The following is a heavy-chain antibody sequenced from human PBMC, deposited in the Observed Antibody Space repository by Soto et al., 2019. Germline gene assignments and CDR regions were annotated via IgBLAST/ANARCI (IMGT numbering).Heavy chain of an antibody. J-gene: IGHJ6*02. D-gene: IGHD3-10*01. CDR3: ARGGSGHAYYYGMDV. CDR2: MNPNSGNT. Sequence: ASVKVSCKASGYTFTCYGINWGRQATGQGLEWMGWMNPNSGNTGYAQKFQGRVTMTRNTSISTAYMELSSLRSEDTAVYYCARGGSGHAYYYGMDVWGQGTTVTVSS. V-gene: IGHV1-8*01. CDR1: GYTFTCYG.